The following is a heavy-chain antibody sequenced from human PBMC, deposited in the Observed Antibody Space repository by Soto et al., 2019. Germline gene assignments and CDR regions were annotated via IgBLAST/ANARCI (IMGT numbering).Heavy chain of an antibody. J-gene: IGHJ4*02. V-gene: IGHV3-23*01. CDR2: ISNNGDTA. CDR1: GFTFSSYA. D-gene: IGHD3-16*02. CDR3: AKSRVFIGAIVTLLDS. Sequence: EVQLLESGGGPVKPGGSLTLSCATSGFTFSSYAMVWVRQAAEKGLEWVASISNNGDTAYYADSVKGRFTISRGNSENTLYLQMNGLRADDTALYFCAKSRVFIGAIVTLLDSWGQGTQVTVSS.